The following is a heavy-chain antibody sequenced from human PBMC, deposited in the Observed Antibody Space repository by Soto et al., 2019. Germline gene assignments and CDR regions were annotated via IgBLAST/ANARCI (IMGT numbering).Heavy chain of an antibody. CDR1: GYTFTGYY. D-gene: IGHD3-10*01. CDR2: INPNSGGT. CDR3: ARNDYYGSGSYHNSLNWFDP. V-gene: IGHV1-2*04. J-gene: IGHJ5*02. Sequence: ASVKVSCKASGYTFTGYYMHWVRQAPGQGLEWMGWINPNSGGTNYAQKFQGWVTMTRDTSISTAYMELSRLRSDDTAVYYFARNDYYGSGSYHNSLNWFDPWGQGTLVTVSS.